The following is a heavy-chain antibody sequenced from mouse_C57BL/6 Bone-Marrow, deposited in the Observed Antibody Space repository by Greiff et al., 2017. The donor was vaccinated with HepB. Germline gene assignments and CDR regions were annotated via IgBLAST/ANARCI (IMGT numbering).Heavy chain of an antibody. V-gene: IGHV2-2*01. J-gene: IGHJ4*01. CDR1: VFSLTSYG. Sequence: QVQLQQSGPGLVQPSPSLSIPCTVPVFSLTSYGVHWVRQSPGKGLEWLGVVWSGGSTDYNAAFISRLSISKDNSKSQVFFKMNSLQADDTAIYYCASLDYYGSSAMDYWGQGTSVTVSS. D-gene: IGHD1-1*01. CDR3: ASLDYYGSSAMDY. CDR2: VWSGGST.